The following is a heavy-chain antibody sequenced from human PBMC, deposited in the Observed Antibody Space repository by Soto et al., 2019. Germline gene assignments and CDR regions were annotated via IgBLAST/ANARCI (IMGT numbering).Heavy chain of an antibody. CDR2: ISGSGGST. CDR3: VKDYYDSSGFRGGYGMDV. J-gene: IGHJ6*02. CDR1: GFTFRSYG. V-gene: IGHV3-23*01. Sequence: EVQLLESGGGLVQPGGSLRLSCAASGFTFRSYGMSWVRQAPGQGLEWASAISGSGGSTYYADSVKGRFTISRDNSKNTLYLQMNSLRAEDTAVYYCVKDYYDSSGFRGGYGMDVWGQGTTVTVSS. D-gene: IGHD3-22*01.